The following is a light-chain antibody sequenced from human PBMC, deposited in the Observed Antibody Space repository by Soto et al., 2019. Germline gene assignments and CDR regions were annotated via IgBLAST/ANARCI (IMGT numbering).Light chain of an antibody. CDR2: GAS. J-gene: IGKJ2*01. CDR3: QQYGSSYT. V-gene: IGKV3-20*01. CDR1: QSVSSSS. Sequence: EIVLTQSPGTLSLSPGERAALSCRASQSVSSSSLAWYQQKPGQAPGLLIYGASSRATGIPDRFSGSGSGTDFTLTISRLEPEDFAVYYCQQYGSSYTFGQGTKLEIK.